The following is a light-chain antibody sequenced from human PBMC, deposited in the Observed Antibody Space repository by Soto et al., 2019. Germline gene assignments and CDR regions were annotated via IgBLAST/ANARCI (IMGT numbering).Light chain of an antibody. CDR1: QSVSSSY. Sequence: IMLKQSPGTLSLTPGERATLSCRASQSVSSSYLAWYQQKPGQAPRLLIYGASSRATGIPDRFSGSGSGTDFTLTISRLEPEDFAVYYCQQYGSSPKTFGQGTKVDI. CDR2: GAS. CDR3: QQYGSSPKT. V-gene: IGKV3-20*01. J-gene: IGKJ1*01.